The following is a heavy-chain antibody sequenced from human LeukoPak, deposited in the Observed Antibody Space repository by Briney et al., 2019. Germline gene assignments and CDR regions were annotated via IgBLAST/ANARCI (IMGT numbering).Heavy chain of an antibody. D-gene: IGHD4-17*01. J-gene: IGHJ4*02. CDR3: ARESYGDYYFDY. CDR2: ISYDGIHT. CDR1: GFTFRSYA. V-gene: IGHV3-30-3*01. Sequence: GVSLRLSCAVSGFTFRSYAMHWVRQAPGKGLEWVAVISYDGIHTYYTDSVKGLYTISRDNSKNTLYLQVNGLRAEDTAVYYCARESYGDYYFDYWAQGTLVTVSS.